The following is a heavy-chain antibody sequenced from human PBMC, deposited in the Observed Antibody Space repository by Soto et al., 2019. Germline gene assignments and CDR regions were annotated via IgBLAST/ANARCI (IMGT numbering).Heavy chain of an antibody. CDR2: ISGSGGST. D-gene: IGHD3-9*01. CDR1: GFTFSSYA. J-gene: IGHJ3*02. CDR3: AKDLKYFDWLFMGAFDI. V-gene: IGHV3-23*01. Sequence: EVQLLESGGGLVQPGGSLRLSCAASGFTFSSYAMSWVRQAPGKGLEWVSAISGSGGSTYYADSVKGRFTISRDNTKNTLYLQMNSLRAEDTAVYYCAKDLKYFDWLFMGAFDIWGQGTMVTVSS.